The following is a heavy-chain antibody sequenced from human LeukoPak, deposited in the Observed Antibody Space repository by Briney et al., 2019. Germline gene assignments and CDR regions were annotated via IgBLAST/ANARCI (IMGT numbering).Heavy chain of an antibody. CDR2: IYYSGST. CDR1: GGSISSYY. V-gene: IGHV4-59*08. CDR3: ARRSITWYDFDY. J-gene: IGHJ4*02. D-gene: IGHD6-13*01. Sequence: SETLSLTCTVSGGSISSYYWSWIRQPPRKGLEWIGYIYYSGSTNYNPSLKSRVTISVDTSKNQFSLKLSSVTAADTAVYYCARRSITWYDFDYWGQGTLVTVSS.